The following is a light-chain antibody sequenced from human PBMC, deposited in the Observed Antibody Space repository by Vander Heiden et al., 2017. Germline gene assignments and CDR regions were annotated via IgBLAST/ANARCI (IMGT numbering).Light chain of an antibody. Sequence: QSVLTQPPSASATPGQRVTISCSGSISSIGRNSVNWYLQLPGMAPKLLIYSNNQRPSGVPDRFSGSKSGTSASLAISGLQSEDAADYYCAAWHDSLNGRVFGGGTKLTVL. CDR1: ISSIGRNS. V-gene: IGLV1-44*01. CDR2: SNN. J-gene: IGLJ3*02. CDR3: AAWHDSLNGRV.